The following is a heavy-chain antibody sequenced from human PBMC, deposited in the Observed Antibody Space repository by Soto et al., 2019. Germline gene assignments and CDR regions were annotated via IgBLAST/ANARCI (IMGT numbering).Heavy chain of an antibody. V-gene: IGHV3-15*01. D-gene: IGHD3-16*02. CDR2: IRSKIHGGTA. CDR1: GLPFRDAW. J-gene: IGHJ4*02. Sequence: EVQLVESGGGLVKPGGSLRVSCAASGLPFRDAWMTWVRQAPGKGLEWVGHIRSKIHGGTAEYAAPVQGRFTISRDDSKGTVYLQMHSLKIEDTAIYYCPKDGPFTGGGAIVYWGQGTLVTISS. CDR3: PKDGPFTGGGAIVY.